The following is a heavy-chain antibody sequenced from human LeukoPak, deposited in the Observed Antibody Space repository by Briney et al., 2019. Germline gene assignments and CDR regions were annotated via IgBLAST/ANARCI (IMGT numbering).Heavy chain of an antibody. CDR1: GFTFSDYY. J-gene: IGHJ3*02. CDR2: ISSSGSTI. V-gene: IGHV3-11*04. CDR3: AREMATVVTYGSAFDI. D-gene: IGHD4-23*01. Sequence: GGSLRLSCAASGFTFSDYYMSWIRQAPGKGLEWVSYISSSGSTIYYADSVKGRFPISRDNAKNSLYLQMNSLRAEDTAVYYCAREMATVVTYGSAFDIWGQGTMVTVSS.